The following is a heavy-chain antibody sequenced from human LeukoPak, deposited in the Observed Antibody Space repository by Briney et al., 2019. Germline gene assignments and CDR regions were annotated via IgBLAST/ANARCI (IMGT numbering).Heavy chain of an antibody. CDR1: GFTFSTCA. Sequence: GSLRLSCAASGFTFSTCAMSWVRQAPGRGLEWVSGISGSGDNSNYADSVKGRFTISRDNSKNTVYLHMNSLRAEDTAVYFCAKEEYYGFDHWGQGTLVTVS. V-gene: IGHV3-23*01. J-gene: IGHJ4*02. CDR2: ISGSGDNS. CDR3: AKEEYYGFDH. D-gene: IGHD2/OR15-2a*01.